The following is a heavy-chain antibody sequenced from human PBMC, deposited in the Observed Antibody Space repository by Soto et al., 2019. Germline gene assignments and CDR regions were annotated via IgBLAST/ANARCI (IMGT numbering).Heavy chain of an antibody. CDR2: ISGSGGST. D-gene: IGHD3-22*01. Sequence: GGSLRLSCAASGFTFSSYAMSWVRQAPGKGLEWVSAISGSGGSTYYADSVKGRFTISRDNSKNTLYLQMNSLRAEDTAVYYCASPIEYYDSSGYYYGSDYWGQGTLVTVSS. V-gene: IGHV3-23*01. J-gene: IGHJ4*02. CDR1: GFTFSSYA. CDR3: ASPIEYYDSSGYYYGSDY.